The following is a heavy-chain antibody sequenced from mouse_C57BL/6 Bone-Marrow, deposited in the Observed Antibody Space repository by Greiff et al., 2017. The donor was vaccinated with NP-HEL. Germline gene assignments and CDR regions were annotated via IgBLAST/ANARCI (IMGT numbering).Heavy chain of an antibody. CDR3: ASGGDYYGDWYFDV. D-gene: IGHD1-2*01. V-gene: IGHV1-82*01. J-gene: IGHJ1*03. CDR1: GYAFSSSW. Sequence: QVQLQQSGPELVKPGASVKISCKASGYAFSSSWMNWVKQRPGKGLEWIGRIYPGDGDTNYNGKFKGKATLTADKSSSPAYMQLSSLTSEDSAVYLCASGGDYYGDWYFDVWGTGTTVTVSS. CDR2: IYPGDGDT.